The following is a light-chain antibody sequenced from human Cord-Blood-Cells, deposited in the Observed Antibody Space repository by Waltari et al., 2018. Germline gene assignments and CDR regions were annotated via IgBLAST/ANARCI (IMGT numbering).Light chain of an antibody. J-gene: IGKJ3*01. Sequence: EIVLTQSPGTLSLSPGARATLPCRASQSVSSSYLAWYPQKPGQAPRLLIYGASSRATGIPDRFSGSGSGTDFTLTISRLEPEDFAVYYCQQYGSSPFTFGPGTKVDIK. CDR3: QQYGSSPFT. CDR1: QSVSSSY. CDR2: GAS. V-gene: IGKV3-20*01.